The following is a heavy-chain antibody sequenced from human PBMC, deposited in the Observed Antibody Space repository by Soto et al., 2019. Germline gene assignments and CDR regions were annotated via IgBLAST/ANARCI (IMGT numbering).Heavy chain of an antibody. CDR3: ASATRTMVRGVVADY. Sequence: SVKVSCKASGGTFSSYAISWVRQAPGQGLEWMGGIIPIFGTANYAQKFQGRVTITADKSTSTAYMELSSLRSEDTAVYYCASATRTMVRGVVADYWGQGTLVTVSS. CDR2: IIPIFGTA. D-gene: IGHD3-10*01. J-gene: IGHJ4*02. CDR1: GGTFSSYA. V-gene: IGHV1-69*06.